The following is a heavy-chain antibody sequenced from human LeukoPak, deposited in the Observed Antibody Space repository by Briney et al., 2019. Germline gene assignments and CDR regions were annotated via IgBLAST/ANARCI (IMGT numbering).Heavy chain of an antibody. CDR2: IYPGDSGT. CDR3: ARPRDSSSSYYFDS. V-gene: IGHV5-51*01. D-gene: IGHD6-6*01. Sequence: GESLKISCKGSGYTFTSFWIGWVRQMPGKGLELVGIIYPGDSGTRYSPSFQGQVTISADKSISTAYLQWSSLKASDTAMYYCARPRDSSSSYYFDSWGQGTRVTVSS. CDR1: GYTFTSFW. J-gene: IGHJ4*02.